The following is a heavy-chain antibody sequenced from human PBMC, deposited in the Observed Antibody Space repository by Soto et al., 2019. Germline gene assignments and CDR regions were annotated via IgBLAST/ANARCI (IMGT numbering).Heavy chain of an antibody. Sequence: GGSLRLSCAASGFTFSSYAMSWVRQAPGKGLEWVSAISGSGVSTYYADSVKGRFTISRDNSKNTLYLQMNSLRADDTAVYYCAKGTFITLYYFDYWGQGTLVTVSS. CDR3: AKGTFITLYYFDY. V-gene: IGHV3-23*01. J-gene: IGHJ4*02. CDR2: ISGSGVST. D-gene: IGHD3-22*01. CDR1: GFTFSSYA.